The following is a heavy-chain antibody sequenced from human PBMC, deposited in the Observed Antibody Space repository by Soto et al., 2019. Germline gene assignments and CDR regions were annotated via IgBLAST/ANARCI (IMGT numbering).Heavy chain of an antibody. CDR3: SRVAVVPAAMRGYYYYYGMDV. CDR2: IYYSGST. V-gene: IGHV4-31*03. CDR1: GDSISNGVYY. Sequence: QVQLQESGPGLVKRSQTLSLTCTVSGDSISNGVYYWSWISQNPGKGMEWLGYIYYSGSTYYNPSLKSRVTLLVDTSKNQFSLKLSSVTAADTAVYYCSRVAVVPAAMRGYYYYYGMDVWGQGTTVNVSS. J-gene: IGHJ6*02. D-gene: IGHD2-2*01.